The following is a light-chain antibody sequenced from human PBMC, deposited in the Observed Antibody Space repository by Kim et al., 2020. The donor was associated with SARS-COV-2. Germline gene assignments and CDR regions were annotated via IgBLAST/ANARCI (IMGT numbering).Light chain of an antibody. CDR1: ISNIGTNT. CDR3: AAWDDSRTVL. Sequence: ELTQPPSASGTPGQRVTISCSGSISNIGTNTVNWYQQLPGTAPKLLIYSNNQRPSGVPDRFPGSKSGTSASLAISGLQSDDEADYYCAAWDDSRTVLFGGGTQLTVL. V-gene: IGLV1-44*01. CDR2: SNN. J-gene: IGLJ2*01.